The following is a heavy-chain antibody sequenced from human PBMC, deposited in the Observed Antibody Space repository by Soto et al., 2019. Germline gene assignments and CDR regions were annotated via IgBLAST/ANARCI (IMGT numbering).Heavy chain of an antibody. CDR1: GGTFSSYA. CDR3: ARKGVVVVASTPYYYYGMDV. V-gene: IGHV1-69*01. J-gene: IGHJ6*02. Sequence: QVQLVQSGAEVKKPGSSVKVSCKASGGTFSSYAISWVRQAPGQGLEWMGGIIPIFGTANYAQKFQGRVTITADESTSTAYRELSSLRSEDTAVYYCARKGVVVVASTPYYYYGMDVWGQGTTVTVSS. D-gene: IGHD2-15*01. CDR2: IIPIFGTA.